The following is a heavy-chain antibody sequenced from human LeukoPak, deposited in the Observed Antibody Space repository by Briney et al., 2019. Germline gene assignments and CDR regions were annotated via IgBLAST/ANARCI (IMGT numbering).Heavy chain of an antibody. Sequence: GASVKVSCKASGYTFTSYDINWVRQATGQGLEWMGWMNPNSGNTGYAQKFQGRVTMTRNTSISTAYMELSSLRSEDTAVYFCAREGPANYYYYYMDVWGKGTTVTVSS. V-gene: IGHV1-8*01. CDR3: AREGPANYYYYYMDV. CDR1: GYTFTSYD. D-gene: IGHD2-2*01. J-gene: IGHJ6*03. CDR2: MNPNSGNT.